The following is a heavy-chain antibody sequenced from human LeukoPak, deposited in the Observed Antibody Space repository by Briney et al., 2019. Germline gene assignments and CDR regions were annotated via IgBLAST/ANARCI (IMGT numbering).Heavy chain of an antibody. CDR3: TRLQIAVAGPNWFDP. V-gene: IGHV3-7*01. J-gene: IGHJ5*02. D-gene: IGHD6-19*01. CDR2: IKQDGSVQ. CDR1: KFTFSSYW. Sequence: GGSLSLSCAASKFTFSSYWMSGVRQAPGKGLEWVANIKQDGSVQFYMDSLQGRFSVSRDNANNSLYLQMNGLRVEDTAVYYCTRLQIAVAGPNWFDPWGQGTLVTVSS.